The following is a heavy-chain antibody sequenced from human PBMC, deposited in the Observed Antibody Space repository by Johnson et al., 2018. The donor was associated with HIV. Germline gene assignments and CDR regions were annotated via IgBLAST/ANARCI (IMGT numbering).Heavy chain of an antibody. CDR2: ITWNSGRK. V-gene: IGHV3-9*01. D-gene: IGHD2-21*01. J-gene: IGHJ3*02. Sequence: QLVESGGGLVQPGGSLRLSCAASGFTFDDFAMHWVRQAPGKGLEWVSGITWNSGRKGYADSVKGRFTIYRDNAKNSLYLQMNSLKPEDTALYYCTKGIVVGTPHDAFDIWGQGTMVTVSS. CDR1: GFTFDDFA. CDR3: TKGIVVGTPHDAFDI.